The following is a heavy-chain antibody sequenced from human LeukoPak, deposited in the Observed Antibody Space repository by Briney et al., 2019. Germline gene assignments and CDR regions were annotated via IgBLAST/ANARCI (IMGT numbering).Heavy chain of an antibody. CDR2: INPNSGGT. J-gene: IGHJ4*02. V-gene: IGHV1-2*06. CDR1: GYTFTGYY. D-gene: IGHD3-22*01. Sequence: ASVKVSCKASGYTFTGYYMHWVRQAPGQGLEWMGRINPNSGGTNYAQKFQGRVTMTRDTSISTAYMELSSLRSEDTAVYYCARAFYDSSGYYPYYFDYWGQGTLVTVSS. CDR3: ARAFYDSSGYYPYYFDY.